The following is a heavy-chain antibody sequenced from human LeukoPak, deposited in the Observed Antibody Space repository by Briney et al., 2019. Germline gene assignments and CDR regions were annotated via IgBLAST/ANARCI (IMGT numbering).Heavy chain of an antibody. D-gene: IGHD3-9*01. CDR3: ARGGVYDILTGYYTPYYYYYMDV. J-gene: IGHJ6*03. Sequence: PSETLSLTCTVSGGSISSGGYYWSWIRQPPGKGLEWIGYIYHSGSTYYNPSLKSRVTISVDRSKNQFSLKLSSVTAADTAVYYCARGGVYDILTGYYTPYYYYYMDVWGKGTTVTVSS. CDR1: GGSISSGGYY. V-gene: IGHV4-30-2*01. CDR2: IYHSGST.